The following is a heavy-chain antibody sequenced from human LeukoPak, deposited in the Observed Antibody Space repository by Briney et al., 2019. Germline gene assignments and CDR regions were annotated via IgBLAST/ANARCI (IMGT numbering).Heavy chain of an antibody. D-gene: IGHD2-15*01. CDR2: ISSSSSYI. CDR3: ARGLPIVVVVAATDAFDI. Sequence: GGSLRLSCAASGFTFSSYSMNWVRQAPGKGLEWGSSISSSSSYIYYADSVKGRFTSSRDNAKNSLYLQMNSLRAEDTAVYYCARGLPIVVVVAATDAFDIWGQGTMVTVSS. J-gene: IGHJ3*02. CDR1: GFTFSSYS. V-gene: IGHV3-21*01.